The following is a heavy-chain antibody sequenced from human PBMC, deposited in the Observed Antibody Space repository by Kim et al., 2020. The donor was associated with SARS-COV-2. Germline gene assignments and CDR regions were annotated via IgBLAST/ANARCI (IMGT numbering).Heavy chain of an antibody. Sequence: GGSLRLSCAASGFTFSSYAMSWVRQAPGKGLEWVSAISGSGGSTYYADSVKGRFTISRDNSKNTLYLQMNSLRAEDTAVYYCAKDIAAAGTVYYYYGMDVWGQGTTVTVSS. D-gene: IGHD6-13*01. V-gene: IGHV3-23*01. CDR2: ISGSGGST. CDR1: GFTFSSYA. CDR3: AKDIAAAGTVYYYYGMDV. J-gene: IGHJ6*02.